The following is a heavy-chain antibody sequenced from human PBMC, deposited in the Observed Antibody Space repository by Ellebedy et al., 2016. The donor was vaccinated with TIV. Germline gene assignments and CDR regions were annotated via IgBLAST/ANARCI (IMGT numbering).Heavy chain of an antibody. CDR3: ARRLGYCTSTNCLSYGMDI. CDR1: GYNFNSYW. CDR2: FDPSDSFT. D-gene: IGHD2-2*01. Sequence: GESLKISCKGSGYNFNSYWINWVRQMPGKGLEWMGRFDPSDSFTKYSPSVQGHVTISADKSISTAYLQLSSLEASDTAIYYCARRLGYCTSTNCLSYGMDIWGQGTPVTVSS. V-gene: IGHV5-10-1*01. J-gene: IGHJ6*02.